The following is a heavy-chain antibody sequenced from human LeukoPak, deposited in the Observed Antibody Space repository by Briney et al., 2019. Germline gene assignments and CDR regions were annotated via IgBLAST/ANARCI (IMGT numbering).Heavy chain of an antibody. J-gene: IGHJ4*02. CDR3: AKGSGSYLSPLYYFDW. V-gene: IGHV3-7*03. Sequence: GGSLRLSCAASGFTSSTYWMSWVRQAPGKGLEWVANIKQDGSEKYYVDSVKGRFTISRDNAKNSLYLQMNSLRAEDTAVYYCAKGSGSYLSPLYYFDWGGQGTLVTVSS. CDR1: GFTSSTYW. CDR2: IKQDGSEK. D-gene: IGHD1-26*01.